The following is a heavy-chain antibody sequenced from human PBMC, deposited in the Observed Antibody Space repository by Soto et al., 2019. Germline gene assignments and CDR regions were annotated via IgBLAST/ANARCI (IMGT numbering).Heavy chain of an antibody. D-gene: IGHD3-22*01. CDR3: ARGAGGNEYDSSGYWGDAFDS. CDR1: GYTFTSYY. J-gene: IGHJ3*02. Sequence: GASVKVSCKASGYTFTSYYMHWVRQAPGQGLEWMGIINPSGGSTSYAQKFQGRVTMTRDTSTSTVYMELSSLRSEDTAVYYCARGAGGNEYDSSGYWGDAFDSWGQGTMVTVSS. V-gene: IGHV1-46*01. CDR2: INPSGGST.